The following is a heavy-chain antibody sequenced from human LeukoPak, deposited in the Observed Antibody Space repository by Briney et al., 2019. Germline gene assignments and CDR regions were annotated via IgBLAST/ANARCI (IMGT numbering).Heavy chain of an antibody. D-gene: IGHD3-22*01. Sequence: SETLSLTCAVYGGSFSGYYWSWIRQPPGKGLEWIGEINHSGSTNYNPSLKSRVTMSVDTSKNQFSLKLGSVTAADTAVYYCASNTYYYDSSGYLKGYYFDYWGQGTLVTVSS. CDR3: ASNTYYYDSSGYLKGYYFDY. J-gene: IGHJ4*02. V-gene: IGHV4-34*01. CDR2: INHSGST. CDR1: GGSFSGYY.